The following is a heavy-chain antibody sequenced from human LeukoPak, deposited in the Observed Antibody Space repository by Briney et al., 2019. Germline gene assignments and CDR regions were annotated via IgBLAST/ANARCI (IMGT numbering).Heavy chain of an antibody. D-gene: IGHD6-6*01. V-gene: IGHV3-23*01. Sequence: GGSLRLSCAASGFTFSSYAMNWVRRAPGKGLEWVSAISGSGGSTYYADSVKGRFTISRDNTKNTLYLQMNSLRAEDTAVYYCAKDRSHSSSDAFDIWGQGTMVTVSS. CDR3: AKDRSHSSSDAFDI. CDR2: ISGSGGST. J-gene: IGHJ3*02. CDR1: GFTFSSYA.